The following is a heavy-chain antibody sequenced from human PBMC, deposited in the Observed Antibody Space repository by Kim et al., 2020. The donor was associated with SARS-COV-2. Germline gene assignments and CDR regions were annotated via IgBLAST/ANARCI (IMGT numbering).Heavy chain of an antibody. D-gene: IGHD3-10*01. CDR1: GFAFRSYA. CDR3: AKAEPLYGMGTYYNSPRYIMHV. J-gene: IGHJ6*02. Sequence: GGSLRLSCVASGFAFRSYAMTWVRQAPGKGLEWLSSINGGGGTTYYADSVRGRLTLSRDNSKSTLYLQMNSLRVEDTAVYYCAKAEPLYGMGTYYNSPRYIMHVWGQGTTVTVSS. CDR2: INGGGGTT. V-gene: IGHV3-23*01.